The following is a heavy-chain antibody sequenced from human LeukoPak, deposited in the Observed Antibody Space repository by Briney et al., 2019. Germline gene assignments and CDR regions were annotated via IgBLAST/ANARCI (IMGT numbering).Heavy chain of an antibody. J-gene: IGHJ4*02. CDR1: GYTFTRYY. Sequence: GASVKVSCKASGYTFTRYYMHWVRQAPGQGLEWMGIIDPSGGSTSYAQNFQGGVTMTRDATTSTVYLELSSLRSEDTAVYYCARRGGVTSEDHWGQGTLVTVSS. D-gene: IGHD3-10*01. CDR2: IDPSGGST. V-gene: IGHV1-46*01. CDR3: ARRGGVTSEDH.